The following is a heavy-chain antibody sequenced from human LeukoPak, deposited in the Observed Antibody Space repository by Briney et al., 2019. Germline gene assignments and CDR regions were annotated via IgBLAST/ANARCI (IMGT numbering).Heavy chain of an antibody. CDR3: VGGPIAAAGEDY. CDR2: ISGGSGYI. CDR1: GFTFSSYS. Sequence: PGGSLRLSCAASGFTFSSYSMNWVRQAPGKGLEWVSSISGGSGYIYYADSVKGRFTISRDNAKNSLYLQMNSQRAEDTAVYYCVGGPIAAAGEDYWGQGILVTVSS. J-gene: IGHJ4*02. D-gene: IGHD6-13*01. V-gene: IGHV3-21*01.